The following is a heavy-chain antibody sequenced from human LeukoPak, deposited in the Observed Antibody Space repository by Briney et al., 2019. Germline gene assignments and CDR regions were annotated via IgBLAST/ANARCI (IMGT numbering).Heavy chain of an antibody. CDR2: IIPIFGTA. CDR3: ARVFKGYDFWSGYPDYYYYGMDV. Sequence: SVKVSCKASGGTFSSYAISWVRPAPGQGLEWMGGIIPIFGTANYAQKFQGRVTITADESTSTAYMELSSLRSEDTAVYYCARVFKGYDFWSGYPDYYYYGMDVRGQGTTVTVSS. CDR1: GGTFSSYA. J-gene: IGHJ6*02. D-gene: IGHD3-3*01. V-gene: IGHV1-69*13.